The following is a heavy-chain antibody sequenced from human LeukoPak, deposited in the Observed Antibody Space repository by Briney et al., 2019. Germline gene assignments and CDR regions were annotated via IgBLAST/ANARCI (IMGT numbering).Heavy chain of an antibody. CDR2: ISYDGSNE. CDR1: GLPFSSYA. D-gene: IGHD2-15*01. CDR3: AKSRFSCIGNNCYSPDY. Sequence: PGGSLRLSCAASGLPFSSYAMHWVRQAPGKGLEWVALISYDGSNELYADSVKGRFTISRDNSKNTLYLQVNSLRAEDTAVYYCAKSRFSCIGNNCYSPDYWGQGTLVTVSS. V-gene: IGHV3-30*18. J-gene: IGHJ4*02.